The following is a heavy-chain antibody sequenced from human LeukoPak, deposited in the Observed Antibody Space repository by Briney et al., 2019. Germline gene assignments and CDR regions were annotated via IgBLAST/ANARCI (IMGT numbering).Heavy chain of an antibody. J-gene: IGHJ4*02. CDR3: ARGGVWYQPVDY. CDR2: IKQDGSEK. V-gene: IGHV3-7*01. CDR1: GFTFSSYW. D-gene: IGHD2-2*01. Sequence: PGGSLRLSCAPSGFTFSSYWMSWVRQAPGKGLEWVANIKQDGSEKYYVDFVKGRFTISRDNAKNSLYLQMNSLRAEDTAVYYCARGGVWYQPVDYWGQGTLVTVSS.